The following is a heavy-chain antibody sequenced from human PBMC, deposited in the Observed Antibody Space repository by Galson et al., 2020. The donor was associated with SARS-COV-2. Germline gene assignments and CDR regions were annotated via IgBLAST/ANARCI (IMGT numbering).Heavy chain of an antibody. D-gene: IGHD3-16*01. CDR2: IKSGGDT. V-gene: IGHV4-34*01. Sequence: SETLSLTCAVYGGSFSGYYWTWIRQAPGKGLEWIGEIKSGGDTKYSPSLSGRVTLSVDTSRNQFSLKLTSVSAADTALYFCARGRQGVVPSPVLGLGPFYSYYYMDVWGKGTTVIVSS. CDR3: ARGRQGVVPSPVLGLGPFYSYYYMDV. J-gene: IGHJ6*03. CDR1: GGSFSGYY.